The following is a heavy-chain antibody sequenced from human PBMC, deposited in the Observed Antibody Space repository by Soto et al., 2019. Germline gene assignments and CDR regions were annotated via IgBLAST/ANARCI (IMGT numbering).Heavy chain of an antibody. CDR2: INHSGST. V-gene: IGHV4-34*01. D-gene: IGHD3-9*01. CDR3: ARARNLLTGYYKGGFYYFDF. Sequence: PSETLSLTCAVYGGSFSGYSWTWIRQPPGTGLEWIGEINHSGSTNYNPSLKSRVTISVDTSKNQFSLTLDSVTAADTAVYYCARARNLLTGYYKGGFYYFDFWGEGILVTVSS. J-gene: IGHJ4*02. CDR1: GGSFSGYS.